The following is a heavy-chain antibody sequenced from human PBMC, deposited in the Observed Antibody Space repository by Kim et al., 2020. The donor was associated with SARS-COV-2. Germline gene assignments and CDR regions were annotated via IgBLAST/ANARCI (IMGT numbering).Heavy chain of an antibody. CDR1: GFTFSTYG. J-gene: IGHJ4*02. V-gene: IGHV3-30*18. D-gene: IGHD3-3*01. CDR3: AKGPDFWSGTIDH. Sequence: GGSLRLSCAASGFTFSTYGMHWVRQAPGKGLEWVAVISDDGSNKYYADSVKGRFAISRDNPKNTLYLQMNSLRAEDTAVYYCAKGPDFWSGTIDHWGPGT. CDR2: ISDDGSNK.